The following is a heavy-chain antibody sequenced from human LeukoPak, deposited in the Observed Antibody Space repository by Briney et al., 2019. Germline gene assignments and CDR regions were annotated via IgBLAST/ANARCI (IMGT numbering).Heavy chain of an antibody. V-gene: IGHV3-30-3*01. CDR1: GFTFSSYA. D-gene: IGHD4-11*01. CDR2: ISYDGSNK. J-gene: IGHJ4*02. Sequence: GGSLRLSCAASGFTFSSYAMHWVRQAPGKGLEWVAVISYDGSNKYYADSVKGRFTISSDNSKNTLYLQMNSLRAEDTAVYYCARGYGNYGYWGQGTLVTVSS. CDR3: ARGYGNYGY.